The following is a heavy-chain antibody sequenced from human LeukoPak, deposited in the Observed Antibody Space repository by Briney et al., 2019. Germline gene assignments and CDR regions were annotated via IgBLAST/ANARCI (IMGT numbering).Heavy chain of an antibody. CDR3: ARGRGSYPDAFDI. CDR2: ISSSSSYT. Sequence: GGSLRLSCAASGFTFSDYYMSWIRQAPGKGLEWVSYISSSSSYTNYAGSVKGRFTISRDNAKNSLYLQMNSLRAEDTAVYYCARGRGSYPDAFDIWGQGTMVTVSS. CDR1: GFTFSDYY. D-gene: IGHD1-26*01. J-gene: IGHJ3*02. V-gene: IGHV3-11*06.